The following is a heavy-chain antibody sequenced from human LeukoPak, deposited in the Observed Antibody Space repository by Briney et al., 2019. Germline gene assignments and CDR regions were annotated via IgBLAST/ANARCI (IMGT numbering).Heavy chain of an antibody. D-gene: IGHD4-17*01. CDR1: GFRFSSYA. CDR3: ARDRGNYGDYPIDY. J-gene: IGHJ4*02. CDR2: ISYDERYK. V-gene: IGHV3-30*04. Sequence: PGGSLRLSCAASGFRFSSYAMHWVRQAAGKGLEWVAVISYDERYKEYADSVKGRFTISRDISKNTLYLQMNSLRVEDTAVYSCARDRGNYGDYPIDYWGQGTLVTVSS.